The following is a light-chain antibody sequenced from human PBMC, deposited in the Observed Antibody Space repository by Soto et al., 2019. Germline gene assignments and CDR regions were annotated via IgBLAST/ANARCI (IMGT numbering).Light chain of an antibody. CDR1: QSVSSYY. J-gene: IGKJ1*01. CDR2: AAS. CDR3: RQCGIWPRT. Sequence: TELTQEPGSLRMPQGERATLSCRASQSVSSYYLAWYQQKPGQAPRLLIYAASSRATGIPDRFSGGGSGTDFTLTISRLQSEDFAVYYCRQCGIWPRTFGQGTKVDIK. V-gene: IGKV3-20*01.